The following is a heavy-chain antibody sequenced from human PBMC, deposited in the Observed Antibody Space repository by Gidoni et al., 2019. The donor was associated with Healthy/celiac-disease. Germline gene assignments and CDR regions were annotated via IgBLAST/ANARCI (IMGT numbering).Heavy chain of an antibody. Sequence: EVQLVESGGGLVQPGGSLRLSCAASGFTVSSNYMSWVRQAPGKGLEWVSVIYSGGSTYYADSVKGRFTISRHNSKNTLYLQMNSLRAEDTAVYYCARAGGYYDSSGYYYYFDYWGQGTLGHRLL. J-gene: IGHJ4*02. D-gene: IGHD3-22*01. CDR3: ARAGGYYDSSGYYYYFDY. CDR1: GFTVSSNY. V-gene: IGHV3-53*04. CDR2: IYSGGST.